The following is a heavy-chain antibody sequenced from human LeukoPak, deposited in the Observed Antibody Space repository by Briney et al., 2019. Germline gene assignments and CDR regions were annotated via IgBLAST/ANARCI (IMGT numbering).Heavy chain of an antibody. Sequence: GGSLRLSCAASGFSSISYGMHWVRQAPGKGLEWVGVISDDGRNKKYADSVKGRFTISRDNSKDTLYLQMDSLRDEDTAVYYCAKRPSDYGDYVTYFDYWGQGTLVTVSS. CDR2: ISDDGRNK. J-gene: IGHJ4*02. V-gene: IGHV3-30*18. CDR3: AKRPSDYGDYVTYFDY. CDR1: GFSSISYG. D-gene: IGHD4-17*01.